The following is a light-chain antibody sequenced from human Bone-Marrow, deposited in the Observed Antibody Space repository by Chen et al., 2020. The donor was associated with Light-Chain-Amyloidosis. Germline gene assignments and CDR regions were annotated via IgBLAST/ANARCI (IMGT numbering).Light chain of an antibody. CDR3: QQGYRTPRT. CDR2: AAS. Sequence: DIQMTQSPSSLSASVGDRVTITCRASQSISSYLNWYQQKPGKAPKLLIYAASSLQSGVPSRFSGSGSGTDFTLTISSLQPEEFATYYCQQGYRTPRTFGQGTKLEIK. CDR1: QSISSY. V-gene: IGKV1-39*01. J-gene: IGKJ2*01.